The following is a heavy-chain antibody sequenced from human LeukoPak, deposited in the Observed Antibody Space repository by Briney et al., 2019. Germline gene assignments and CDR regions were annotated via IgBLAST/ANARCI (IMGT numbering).Heavy chain of an antibody. Sequence: GGSLRLSCVASGFTFSGYTMNWVRQAPGKGLEWVASITSSGTYIYYADSVRGRFTISRDNAKNSLFLQMNSLRAEDTAVYYCARGGGVWFGDAFDIWGQGTMVTVSS. CDR2: ITSSGTYI. V-gene: IGHV3-21*01. CDR3: ARGGGVWFGDAFDI. D-gene: IGHD3-10*01. CDR1: GFTFSGYT. J-gene: IGHJ3*02.